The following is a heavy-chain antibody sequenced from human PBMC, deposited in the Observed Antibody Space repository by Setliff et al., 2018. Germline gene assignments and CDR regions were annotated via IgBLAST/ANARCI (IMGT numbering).Heavy chain of an antibody. V-gene: IGHV1-2*02. J-gene: IGHJ3*01. D-gene: IGHD2-21*02. CDR3: ARDWFCSGGDCSDVFDF. CDR2: INLNAGNI. Sequence: GASVKVSCKASGYIFNDFYIHWVRQAPGQGLEWMGRINLNAGNIFYAQEFQGRVTLTRDASISTAYMELRSLTFDDTAVYYCARDWFCSGGDCSDVFDFWGQGTMVTVSS. CDR1: GYIFNDFY.